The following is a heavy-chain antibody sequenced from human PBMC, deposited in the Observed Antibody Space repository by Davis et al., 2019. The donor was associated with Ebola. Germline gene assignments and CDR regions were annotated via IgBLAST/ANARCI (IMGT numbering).Heavy chain of an antibody. J-gene: IGHJ6*02. Sequence: GESLKISCAASGFTFSSYWMSWVRQAPGKGLEWVANIKQDGSEKYYVDSVKGRFTISRDNAKNSLYLQMNSLRVEDTAVYYCARTTGMDVWGQGTTVTVSS. CDR1: GFTFSSYW. V-gene: IGHV3-7*01. D-gene: IGHD4-11*01. CDR2: IKQDGSEK. CDR3: ARTTGMDV.